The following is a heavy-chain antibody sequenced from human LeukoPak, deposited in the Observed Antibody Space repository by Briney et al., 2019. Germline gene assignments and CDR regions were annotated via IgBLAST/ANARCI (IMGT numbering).Heavy chain of an antibody. CDR1: GFTFSSYS. CDR2: ISSSSSTI. Sequence: GGSLRLSCAASGFTFSSYSMNWVRQAPGKGLEWVSYISSSSSTIYCADSVKGRFTISRDNAKNSLYLQMNSLRAEDTAVYYCARDRDVDTAMPWGKGTTVTVSS. V-gene: IGHV3-48*01. J-gene: IGHJ6*04. CDR3: ARDRDVDTAMP. D-gene: IGHD5-18*01.